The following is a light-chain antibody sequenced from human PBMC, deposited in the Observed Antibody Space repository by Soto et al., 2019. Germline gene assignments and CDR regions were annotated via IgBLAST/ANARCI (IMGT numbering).Light chain of an antibody. CDR1: QSVSSY. CDR2: DAS. V-gene: IGKV3-11*01. J-gene: IGKJ3*01. Sequence: EIGLTQYTATLSLSPGERATLSCRASQSVSSYLAWYQQKPGQAPRLLIYDASNRATGIPARFSGSGSGTDFTLTISSLEPEDFAVYYCQQRTSWPLTSAPGTKVDIK. CDR3: QQRTSWPLT.